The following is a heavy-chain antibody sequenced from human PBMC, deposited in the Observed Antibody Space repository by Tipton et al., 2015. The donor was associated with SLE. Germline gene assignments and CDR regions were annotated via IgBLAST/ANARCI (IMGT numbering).Heavy chain of an antibody. D-gene: IGHD3-9*01. J-gene: IGHJ4*02. V-gene: IGHV3-49*04. Sequence: SLRLSCTTSGFTFGDYAMIWVRPAPGKGLEWVGFIRSKAYGGKTEYAASVRGRLGISRDDSKSIAYLQMNSLKTEDTAVYYCSANRPLRYFDPGPGYWGQGTLVTVSS. CDR3: SANRPLRYFDPGPGY. CDR1: GFTFGDYA. CDR2: IRSKAYGGKT.